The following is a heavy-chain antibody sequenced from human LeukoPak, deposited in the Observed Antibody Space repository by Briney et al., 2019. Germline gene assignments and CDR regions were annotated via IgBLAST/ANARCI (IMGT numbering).Heavy chain of an antibody. J-gene: IGHJ4*02. D-gene: IGHD6-6*01. CDR1: GSSFTSYW. CDR3: ARVPYSSSSPFDY. V-gene: IGHV5-51*01. Sequence: GESLKISCKGSGSSFTSYWIGWVRQMPGKGLEWMGIIYPGDSDTRHSPSFQGQVTISADKSISTAYLQWSSLKASDTAMYYCARVPYSSSSPFDYWGQGTLVTVSS. CDR2: IYPGDSDT.